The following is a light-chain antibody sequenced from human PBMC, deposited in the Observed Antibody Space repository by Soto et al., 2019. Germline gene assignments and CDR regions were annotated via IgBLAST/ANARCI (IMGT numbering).Light chain of an antibody. CDR1: QSISSW. Sequence: DIQVTQSPSTLSASVGDRVTITCRASQSISSWLAWYQQKPGKAPKLLIYDASSLESGVPSRFSGSGSGTEFTLTISSLQPDDFATYYCQQYNSYWTFAQGTKVDI. CDR2: DAS. J-gene: IGKJ1*01. CDR3: QQYNSYWT. V-gene: IGKV1-5*01.